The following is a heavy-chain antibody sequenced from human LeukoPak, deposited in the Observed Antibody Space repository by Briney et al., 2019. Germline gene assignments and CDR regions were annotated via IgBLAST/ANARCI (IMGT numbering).Heavy chain of an antibody. J-gene: IGHJ4*02. CDR1: GGTFSSYA. V-gene: IGHV1-69*05. D-gene: IGHD1-7*01. Sequence: GSSVKVSCKASGGTFSSYAISWVRQAPGQGLEWMGGIIPIFGTANYAQKFQGRVTITTDESTSTAYMELSGLRSEDTAVYYCARGAPGWNYVFLYWGQGTLVTVSS. CDR2: IIPIFGTA. CDR3: ARGAPGWNYVFLY.